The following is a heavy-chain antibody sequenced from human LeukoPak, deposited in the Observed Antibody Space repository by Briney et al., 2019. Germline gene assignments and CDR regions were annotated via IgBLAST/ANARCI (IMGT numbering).Heavy chain of an antibody. CDR3: ARLNLPYCTNGVCYRYFDY. Sequence: GASVKVSCKASGYTFTGYYMHWVRQAPGQGLERMGWINPNSGGTNYAQKFQGRVTMTRDTSISTAYMELSRLRSDDTAVYYCARLNLPYCTNGVCYRYFDYWGQGTLVTVSS. J-gene: IGHJ4*02. D-gene: IGHD2-8*01. V-gene: IGHV1-2*02. CDR1: GYTFTGYY. CDR2: INPNSGGT.